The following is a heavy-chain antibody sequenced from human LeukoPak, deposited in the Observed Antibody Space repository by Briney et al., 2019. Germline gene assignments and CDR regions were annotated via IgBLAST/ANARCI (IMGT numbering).Heavy chain of an antibody. V-gene: IGHV3-23*01. J-gene: IGHJ4*02. Sequence: QPGGSLRLSCAASGFTFSSYAMSWVRQAPGKGLEWVSAISGSGGSTYYADSVKGRFTISRDNSKNTLYLQMNSLRAEDTAVYYCARAQAGRGVFDYWGQGTLVTVSS. CDR1: GFTFSSYA. CDR2: ISGSGGST. D-gene: IGHD6-19*01. CDR3: ARAQAGRGVFDY.